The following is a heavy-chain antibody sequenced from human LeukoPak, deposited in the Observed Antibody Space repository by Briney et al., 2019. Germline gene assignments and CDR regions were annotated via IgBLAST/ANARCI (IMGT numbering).Heavy chain of an antibody. D-gene: IGHD3-22*01. CDR2: ISSSSSYI. CDR1: GFTFSSYS. J-gene: IGHJ4*02. Sequence: GGSLRLSCAASGFTFSSYSMNWVRQAPGKGLEWVSSISSSSSYIYYADSVKGRFTISRDNAKNSLYLQMNSLRAEDTAVYHCARDRSYYYDSSTDIDYWGQGTLVTVSS. V-gene: IGHV3-21*01. CDR3: ARDRSYYYDSSTDIDY.